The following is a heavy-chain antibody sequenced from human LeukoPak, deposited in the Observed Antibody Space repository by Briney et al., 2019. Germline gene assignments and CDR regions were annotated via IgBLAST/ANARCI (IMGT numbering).Heavy chain of an antibody. CDR1: GFTFSSYS. Sequence: PGGSLRLSCAASGFTFSSYSMNWVRQAPGKGLEWVSVIHSGGSTYYADSVKGRFTISRDNSKNTLYLQMNSLRAEDTAVYYCARGPQQLDHFFDYWGQGTLVTVSS. D-gene: IGHD6-13*01. CDR3: ARGPQQLDHFFDY. CDR2: IHSGGST. J-gene: IGHJ4*02. V-gene: IGHV3-53*01.